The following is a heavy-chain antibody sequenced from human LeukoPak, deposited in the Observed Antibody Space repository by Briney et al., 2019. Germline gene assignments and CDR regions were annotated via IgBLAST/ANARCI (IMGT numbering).Heavy chain of an antibody. Sequence: PSETLSLTCTVSGGSISSGGYYWSWIRQPPGKGLEWIGYIYHSGSTYYNPSLKSRVTISVDRSKNQFSLKLSSVTAADTAVYYCARGPLGFLEWFPTYYFDSWGQGTLVTVSS. CDR2: IYHSGST. D-gene: IGHD3-3*02. J-gene: IGHJ4*02. CDR1: GGSISSGGYY. CDR3: ARGPLGFLEWFPTYYFDS. V-gene: IGHV4-30-2*01.